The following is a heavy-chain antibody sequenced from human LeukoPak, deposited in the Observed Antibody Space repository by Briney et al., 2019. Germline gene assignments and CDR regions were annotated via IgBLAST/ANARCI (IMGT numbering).Heavy chain of an antibody. CDR3: ARVFRPDNYPRIFEI. D-gene: IGHD5-24*01. CDR1: GFTFSSYA. Sequence: GGSLRLSCAASGFTFSSYAMSWVRQAPGKGLEWVSVIYSSGSTDYADSVKGRFTISRDNSKNTLYLQMNSLRAEDTAVYYCARVFRPDNYPRIFEIWGQGTLVSV. J-gene: IGHJ3*02. CDR2: IYSSGST. V-gene: IGHV3-23*05.